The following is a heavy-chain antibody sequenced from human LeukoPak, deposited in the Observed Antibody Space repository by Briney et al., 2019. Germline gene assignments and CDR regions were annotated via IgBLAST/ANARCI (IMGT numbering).Heavy chain of an antibody. CDR3: AKEYDSSGYSGGDFDY. Sequence: GGSLRLSCAASGFTFSSYSMNWVRQAPGKGLEWVAVISYDGSNKYYADSVKGRFTISRDNSKNTLYLQMNSLRAEDTAVYYCAKEYDSSGYSGGDFDYWGQGTLVTVSS. CDR1: GFTFSSYS. V-gene: IGHV3-30*18. J-gene: IGHJ4*02. CDR2: ISYDGSNK. D-gene: IGHD3-22*01.